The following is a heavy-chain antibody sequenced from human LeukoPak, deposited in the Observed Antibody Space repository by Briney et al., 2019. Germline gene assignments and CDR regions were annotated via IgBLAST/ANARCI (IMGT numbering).Heavy chain of an antibody. CDR3: ARGDILSSSWLS. CDR2: ISGSGSNT. Sequence: GGSLRLSCAASGFTFSNYVMSWVRQAPGRGLEWVSAISGSGSNTYYADSVKGRFTISRDNSKNTLYLQMNSLRAEDTAVYYCARGDILSSSWLSWGQGTLVTVSS. V-gene: IGHV3-23*01. J-gene: IGHJ5*02. D-gene: IGHD6-13*01. CDR1: GFTFSNYV.